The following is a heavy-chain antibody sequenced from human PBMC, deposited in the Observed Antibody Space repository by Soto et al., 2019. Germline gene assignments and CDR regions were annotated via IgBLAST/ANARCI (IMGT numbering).Heavy chain of an antibody. J-gene: IGHJ6*02. CDR1: GYNFDTYW. D-gene: IGHD6-13*01. CDR2: IDPIDSKT. Sequence: GESLKISCKGSGYNFDTYWINWVRQTPGKGLEWMGRIDPIDSKTKYSPSLEGHITISVDKSISTTYLQWSSLKASNTAIYYCARRIAAAGGYYYYAFDVWGQGTAVTVSS. V-gene: IGHV5-10-1*01. CDR3: ARRIAAAGGYYYYAFDV.